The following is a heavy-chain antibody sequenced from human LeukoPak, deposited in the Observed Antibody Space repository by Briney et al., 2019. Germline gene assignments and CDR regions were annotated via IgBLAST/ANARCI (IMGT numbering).Heavy chain of an antibody. CDR2: INHSGST. J-gene: IGHJ5*02. CDR3: ARGRGYYVWGSYRQNWFDP. CDR1: GGSFSGYY. Sequence: SETLSLTCAVYGGSFSGYYWSWIRQPPGKGLEWIGEINHSGSTNYNPSLKSRVTISVDTSKNQFSLKLSSVTAADTAVYYCARGRGYYVWGSYRQNWFDPWGQGTLATVSS. V-gene: IGHV4-34*01. D-gene: IGHD3-16*02.